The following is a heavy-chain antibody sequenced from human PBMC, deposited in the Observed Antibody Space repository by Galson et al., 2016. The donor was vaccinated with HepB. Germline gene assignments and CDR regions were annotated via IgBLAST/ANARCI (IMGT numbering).Heavy chain of an antibody. D-gene: IGHD6-6*01. CDR2: IYHSGGT. CDR1: GGSISSSNW. V-gene: IGHV4-4*02. Sequence: ETLSLTCAVSGGSISSSNWWSWVRQPPGKGLEWIGQIYHSGGTNYNPSLKSRVTISVDKSKNQVSLKLNSVTAADSAVYYCSRPPSSIAAPSDAFDLWGRGTVVTVSS. CDR3: SRPPSSIAAPSDAFDL. J-gene: IGHJ3*01.